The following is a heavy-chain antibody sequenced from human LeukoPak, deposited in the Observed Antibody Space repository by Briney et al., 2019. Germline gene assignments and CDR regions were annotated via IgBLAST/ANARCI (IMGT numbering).Heavy chain of an antibody. J-gene: IGHJ4*02. Sequence: GGSLRLSCAVSGFTFSSYDMHWVRQVTGKGLEWVSGIGIGGDTHYPGSVKGRFTISRENAKNSLYLQMNSLRAGDTAVYYCARGFGSGSTALCDYWGQGILVTVSS. D-gene: IGHD3-10*01. CDR3: ARGFGSGSTALCDY. CDR2: IGIGGDT. CDR1: GFTFSSYD. V-gene: IGHV3-13*04.